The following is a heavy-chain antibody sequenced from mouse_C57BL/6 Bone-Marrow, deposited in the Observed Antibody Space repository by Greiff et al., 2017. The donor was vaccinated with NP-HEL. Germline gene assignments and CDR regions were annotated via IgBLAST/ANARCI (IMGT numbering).Heavy chain of an antibody. CDR2: INYDGSST. J-gene: IGHJ1*03. V-gene: IGHV5-16*01. CDR1: GFTFSDYY. Sequence: EVQVVESEGGLVQPGSSMKLSCTASGFTFSDYYMAWVRQVPEKGLEWVANINYDGSSTYYLDSLKSRFIISRDNAKNILYLQMSSLKSEDTATYYCARGEEDGWYFDVWGTGTTVTVSS. CDR3: ARGEEDGWYFDV.